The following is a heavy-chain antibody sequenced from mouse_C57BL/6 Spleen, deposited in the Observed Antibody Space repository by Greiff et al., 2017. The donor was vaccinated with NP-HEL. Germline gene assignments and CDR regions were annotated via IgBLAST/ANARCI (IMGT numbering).Heavy chain of an antibody. V-gene: IGHV1-82*01. Sequence: VQLQRSGPELVKPGASVKISCKASGYAFSSSWMNWVKQRPGKGLEWIGRIYPGDGDTNYNGKFKGKATLTADKSSSTAYMQLSSLTSEDSAVYFCARSGPYYFDYWGQGTTLTVSS. J-gene: IGHJ2*01. D-gene: IGHD4-1*01. CDR1: GYAFSSSW. CDR3: ARSGPYYFDY. CDR2: IYPGDGDT.